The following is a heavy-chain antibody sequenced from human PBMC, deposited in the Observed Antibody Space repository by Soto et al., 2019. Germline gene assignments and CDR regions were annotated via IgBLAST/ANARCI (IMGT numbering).Heavy chain of an antibody. CDR1: GGSISSGNYY. J-gene: IGHJ4*02. CDR3: ARREIQGPIDY. Sequence: SKTLSLTCTVSGGSISSGNYYWSWIRQPPGKGLEWIGFIYYSGTTYYNPSLKSRVTMSVDTSKNQFSLKLTSVTAVDTAVYYCARREIQGPIDYWGQGTLVTSPQ. D-gene: IGHD1-26*01. V-gene: IGHV4-30-4*01. CDR2: IYYSGTT.